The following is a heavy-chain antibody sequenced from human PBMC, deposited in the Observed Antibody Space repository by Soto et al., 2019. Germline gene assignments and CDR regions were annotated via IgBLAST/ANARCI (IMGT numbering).Heavy chain of an antibody. J-gene: IGHJ4*02. Sequence: QITLKESGPTLVKPTQTLTLTCTFSGFSRSTSGVGVGWIRQPPGKALEWLALIYWDDDKRYSPSLKSRLTITQDSSKNQVVLTLTNMAPGNTATYYWAHSAYSSSWYVVLVDDWGQGTLVTVSS. D-gene: IGHD6-13*01. CDR1: GFSRSTSGVG. CDR3: AHSAYSSSWYVVLVDD. V-gene: IGHV2-5*02. CDR2: IYWDDDK.